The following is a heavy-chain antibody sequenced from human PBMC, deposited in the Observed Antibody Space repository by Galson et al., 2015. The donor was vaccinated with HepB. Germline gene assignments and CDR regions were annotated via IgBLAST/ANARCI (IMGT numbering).Heavy chain of an antibody. J-gene: IGHJ4*02. CDR2: ISGSGGST. Sequence: SLRLSCAASGFTFSSYAMSWVRQAPGKGLEWVSAISGSGGSTYYADSVKGRFTISRDNSKNTLYLQMNSLRAEDTAVYYCAKRRDDSSGYYPQWGQGTLVTVSS. CDR1: GFTFSSYA. CDR3: AKRRDDSSGYYPQ. V-gene: IGHV3-23*01. D-gene: IGHD3-22*01.